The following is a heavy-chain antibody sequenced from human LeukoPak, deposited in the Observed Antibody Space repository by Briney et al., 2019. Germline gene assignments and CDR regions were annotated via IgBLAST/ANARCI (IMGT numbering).Heavy chain of an antibody. D-gene: IGHD1-26*01. Sequence: PGGSLRLSCAASGFTFSNYAMNWVRQAPGKGLEWVSTISSGGGGTFYADSAKGRFTISRDNSKNTLYLQMNTVRAEDTAVYYCAKGRGWAPYYFDYWGQGTLLTVSS. J-gene: IGHJ4*02. V-gene: IGHV3-23*01. CDR2: ISSGGGGT. CDR3: AKGRGWAPYYFDY. CDR1: GFTFSNYA.